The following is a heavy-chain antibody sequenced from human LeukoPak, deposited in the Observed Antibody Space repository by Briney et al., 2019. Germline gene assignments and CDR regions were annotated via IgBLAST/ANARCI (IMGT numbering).Heavy chain of an antibody. CDR1: GFTFSSYG. V-gene: IGHV3-30*18. D-gene: IGHD4-17*01. CDR2: ISYDGSNK. Sequence: GGSLRLSCAASGFTFSSYGMHWVRQAPGKGLEWVAVISYDGSNKYYAGSLKGRFTISRDNSKNTLYLQMNSLRAEDTAVYYCAKVLRGYYFDYWGQGTLVTVSS. J-gene: IGHJ4*02. CDR3: AKVLRGYYFDY.